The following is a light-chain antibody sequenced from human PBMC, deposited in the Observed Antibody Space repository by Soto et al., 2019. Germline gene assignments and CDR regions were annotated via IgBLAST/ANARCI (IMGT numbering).Light chain of an antibody. CDR3: QQYKNWPLT. Sequence: EIVLTQSPGTLSLSPGERATLSCRASQSVSNNYVAWYQQKPGQDPRLLIYGASTRATGIPARFSGSGAGTEFTLTISSLQSEDFAVYYCQQYKNWPLTFGGGTKVDIK. J-gene: IGKJ4*01. CDR1: QSVSNN. CDR2: GAS. V-gene: IGKV3D-15*01.